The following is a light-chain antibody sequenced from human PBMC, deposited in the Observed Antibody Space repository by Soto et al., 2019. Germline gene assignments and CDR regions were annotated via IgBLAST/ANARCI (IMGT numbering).Light chain of an antibody. J-gene: IGKJ5*01. V-gene: IGKV1-39*01. CDR2: GAS. CDR1: QSIGTY. CDR3: QQSYSDIT. Sequence: DIQMTQSPSTLSASAGDRVTITCRASQSIGTYLYWYQQKPGKAPKVVIFGASSLQSGAPSRFRGSGSGTDFTLTISSLQPEDFATYYCQQSYSDITFGLGTRLDIK.